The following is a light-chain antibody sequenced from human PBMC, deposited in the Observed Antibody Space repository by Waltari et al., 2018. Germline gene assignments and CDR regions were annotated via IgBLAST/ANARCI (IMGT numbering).Light chain of an antibody. Sequence: SYVLTQPPSVSVAPGQTATITCGGKSIGSKSGHEYQQKPGRAPVVVVYEDSVRPSGVPERFSGSNSGNTATLSISRVEAGDEADYYCQVWDSSTSHAVFGGGTKLTVL. CDR1: SIGSKS. CDR3: QVWDSSTSHAV. J-gene: IGLJ2*01. CDR2: EDS. V-gene: IGLV3-21*02.